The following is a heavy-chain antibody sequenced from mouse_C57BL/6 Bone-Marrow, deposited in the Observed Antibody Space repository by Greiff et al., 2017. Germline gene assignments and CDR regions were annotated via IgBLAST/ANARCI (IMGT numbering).Heavy chain of an antibody. CDR3: ANYDGSTFYAMDY. Sequence: VKLQESGAELARPGASVKLSCKASGYTFTSYGISWVKQRTGQGLEWIGEIYPRSGNTYYNEKFKGKATLTADKSSSTAYMELRSLTSEDSAVYFCANYDGSTFYAMDYWGQGTSVTVSS. CDR1: GYTFTSYG. D-gene: IGHD1-1*01. V-gene: IGHV1-81*01. CDR2: IYPRSGNT. J-gene: IGHJ4*01.